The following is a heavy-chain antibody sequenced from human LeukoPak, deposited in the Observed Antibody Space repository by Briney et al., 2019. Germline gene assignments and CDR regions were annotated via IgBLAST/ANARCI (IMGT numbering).Heavy chain of an antibody. CDR2: IYSGGST. Sequence: GGSLRLSCEASGFPFSSYAMTWVRQAPGKGLEWVSVIYSGGSTYYADSVKGRFTISRDNAKNTLYLQMNSLRAEDTAVYYCASGTASYYWGQGTLVTVSS. CDR3: ASGTASYY. CDR1: GFPFSSYA. V-gene: IGHV3-66*01. J-gene: IGHJ4*02.